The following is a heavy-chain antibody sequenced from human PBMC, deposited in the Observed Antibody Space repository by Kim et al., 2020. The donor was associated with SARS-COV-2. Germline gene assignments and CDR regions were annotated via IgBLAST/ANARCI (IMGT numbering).Heavy chain of an antibody. V-gene: IGHV4-59*01. CDR3: ARSTQWELRRIDY. CDR1: GGSISSYY. J-gene: IGHJ4*02. Sequence: SQTLSLTCTVSGGSISSYYWSWIRQPPGKGLEWIGYIYYSGSTNYNPSLKSRVTISVDTSKNQFSLKLRSVTAADTAVYYCARSTQWELRRIDYWGQGTLVTVSS. D-gene: IGHD1-26*01. CDR2: IYYSGST.